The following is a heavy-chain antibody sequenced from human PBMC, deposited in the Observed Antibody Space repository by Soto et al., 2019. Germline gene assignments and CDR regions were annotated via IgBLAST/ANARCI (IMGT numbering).Heavy chain of an antibody. V-gene: IGHV4-59*01. CDR1: GGSISSYY. CDR2: IYYSGST. Sequence: SATLSLTCTVSGGSISSYYWSWIRQPPGKGLEWIGYIYYSGSTNYNPSLKSRVTISVDTSKNQFSLKLSSVTAADTAVYYCARAPPGGYYYDTAPDYRGQGTLVTVS. CDR3: ARAPPGGYYYDTAPDY. J-gene: IGHJ4*02. D-gene: IGHD3-22*01.